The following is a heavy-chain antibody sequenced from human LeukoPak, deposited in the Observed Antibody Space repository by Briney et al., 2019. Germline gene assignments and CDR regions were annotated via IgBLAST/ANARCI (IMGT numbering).Heavy chain of an antibody. CDR1: GGSISSGGYY. CDR2: IYYSGST. D-gene: IGHD3-3*01. Sequence: KSSQTLSLTCTVSGGSISSGGYYWSWIRQHPGKGLEWIGYIYYSGSTYYNPSLKSRVTMSVDTSKNQFSLKLSSVTAADTAVYYCARDFWSGYPEGNWFDPWGQGTLVTVSS. V-gene: IGHV4-31*03. J-gene: IGHJ5*02. CDR3: ARDFWSGYPEGNWFDP.